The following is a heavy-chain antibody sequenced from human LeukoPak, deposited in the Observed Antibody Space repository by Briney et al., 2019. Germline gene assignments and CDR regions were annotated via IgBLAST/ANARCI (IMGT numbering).Heavy chain of an antibody. V-gene: IGHV3-53*04. Sequence: GGSLRLSCAASGFTVSSNYIIWVLQAAGKRLEWGAVIYSGGRTYYADSVRGRFTISRHNSKNTLYLQMNSLRAEDTAVYYCAGTHLGFHYYSMDVWGQGTTVTVSS. D-gene: IGHD3-16*01. CDR3: AGTHLGFHYYSMDV. J-gene: IGHJ6*02. CDR2: IYSGGRT. CDR1: GFTVSSNY.